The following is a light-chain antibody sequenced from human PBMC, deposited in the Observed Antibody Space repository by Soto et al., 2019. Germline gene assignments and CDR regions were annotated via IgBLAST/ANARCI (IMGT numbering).Light chain of an antibody. CDR2: GVS. Sequence: ETMMTQSPATHSVSPGETATLSCRSSQNVHINLAWYQQKPGQAPTLLIYGVSARAPGVPARFSGAGSGTEFTLTIRSLQSADFAVYYCQQYATWPRTFGQGTKVAIQ. V-gene: IGKV3-15*01. J-gene: IGKJ2*01. CDR1: QNVHIN. CDR3: QQYATWPRT.